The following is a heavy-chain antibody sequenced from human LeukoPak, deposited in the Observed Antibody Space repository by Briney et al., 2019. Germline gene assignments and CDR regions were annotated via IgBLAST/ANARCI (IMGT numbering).Heavy chain of an antibody. J-gene: IGHJ4*02. CDR3: TRGAGWLIDY. V-gene: IGHV4-59*01. D-gene: IGHD3-16*01. Sequence: SETLSLTCTVSDDSISDYFRGWIRQPPGKGLEWIGYFHNSGTSTYNPSLKSRVTISADTSKNQFSLKLNSLTTADTAVYYCTRGAGWLIDYWGQGILVTVSS. CDR2: FHNSGTS. CDR1: DDSISDYF.